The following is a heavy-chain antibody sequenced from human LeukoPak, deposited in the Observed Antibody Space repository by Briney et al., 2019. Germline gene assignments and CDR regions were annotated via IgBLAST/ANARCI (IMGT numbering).Heavy chain of an antibody. J-gene: IGHJ4*02. D-gene: IGHD3-10*01. CDR2: ISVYNGNT. CDR1: GYTFTSYG. V-gene: IGHV1-18*01. CDR3: ARESYNSGSYYNDY. Sequence: GASVKVSCKASGYTFTSYGISWVRQAPGQGLEWMGWISVYNGNTNYAQKLQGRVTMTTDTSTSTAYMELRSLSSDDTALYYCARESYNSGSYYNDYWGQGTLVTVSS.